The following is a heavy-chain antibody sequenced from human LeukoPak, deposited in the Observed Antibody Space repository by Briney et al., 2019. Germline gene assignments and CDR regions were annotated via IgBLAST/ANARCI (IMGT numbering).Heavy chain of an antibody. Sequence: SETLSLTCTVSGGSISSYYWSWIRQPPGKGLEWIGYIYTSGSTNYNPSLKSRVTISVDTSKNQFSLKLSSVTAADTAVYYCARHGRRYSSSSAFGYWGQGTLVTVSS. J-gene: IGHJ4*02. CDR1: GGSISSYY. D-gene: IGHD6-6*01. CDR2: IYTSGST. V-gene: IGHV4-4*09. CDR3: ARHGRRYSSSSAFGY.